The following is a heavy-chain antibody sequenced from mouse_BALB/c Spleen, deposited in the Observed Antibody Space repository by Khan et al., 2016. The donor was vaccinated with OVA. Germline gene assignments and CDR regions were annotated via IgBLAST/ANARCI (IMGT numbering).Heavy chain of an antibody. CDR1: GFNIKDTH. Sequence: VQLKQSGAELVKPGASVKLSCTASGFNIKDTHMHWVKQRPEPGLEWIGRIDPANDNSKYDPRFQGKATITADTSSNTAYLHLSSLTSEDTAVYYCAPAGTGDYFDYWGQGTTLTVSS. CDR2: IDPANDNS. D-gene: IGHD4-1*01. V-gene: IGHV14-3*02. CDR3: APAGTGDYFDY. J-gene: IGHJ2*01.